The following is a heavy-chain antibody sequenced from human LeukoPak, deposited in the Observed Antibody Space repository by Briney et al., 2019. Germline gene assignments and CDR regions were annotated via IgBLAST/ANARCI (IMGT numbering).Heavy chain of an antibody. CDR1: GGSISSGGYY. D-gene: IGHD3-3*01. V-gene: IGHV4-39*07. CDR3: ARGHPHYDFWSGYPPGWYFDL. CDR2: INHSGST. J-gene: IGHJ2*01. Sequence: SETLSLTCTVSGGSISSGGYYWSWIRQPPGKGLEWIGEINHSGSTNYNPSLKSRVTISVDTSKNQFSLKLSSVTAADTAVYYCARGHPHYDFWSGYPPGWYFDLWGRGTLVTVSS.